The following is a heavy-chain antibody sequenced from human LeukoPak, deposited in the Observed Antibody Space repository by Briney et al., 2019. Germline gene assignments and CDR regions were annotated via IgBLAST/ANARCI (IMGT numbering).Heavy chain of an antibody. CDR3: ARDRPAAAGIDY. V-gene: IGHV4-59*01. D-gene: IGHD6-13*01. CDR2: INYSGST. CDR1: GGSISSYY. Sequence: SETLSLTCTVSGGSISSYYWSWIRQPPGKGLEWIGYINYSGSTNYNPSLKSRVTISVDTSKNQFSLKLSSVTAADTAVYYCARDRPAAAGIDYWGQGTLVTVSS. J-gene: IGHJ4*02.